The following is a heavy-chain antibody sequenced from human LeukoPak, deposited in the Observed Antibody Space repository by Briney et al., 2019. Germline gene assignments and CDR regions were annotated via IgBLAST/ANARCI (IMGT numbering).Heavy chain of an antibody. CDR2: INHSGST. D-gene: IGHD6-13*01. V-gene: IGHV4-34*01. CDR1: GGSFSGYY. Sequence: SETLSLTCAVYGGSFSGYYWSWIRQPPGKGLEWIGEINHSGSTNYNPSFKSRVTISVDTSKNQLSLKLSSVTAADTAVYYCARGFRFRYSSSDSDPWGQGTLVTVSS. CDR3: ARGFRFRYSSSDSDP. J-gene: IGHJ5*02.